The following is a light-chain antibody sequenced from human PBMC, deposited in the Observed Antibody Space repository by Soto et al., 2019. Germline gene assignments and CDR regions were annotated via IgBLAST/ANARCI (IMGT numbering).Light chain of an antibody. CDR2: GAS. CDR3: QQYGSSLIT. J-gene: IGKJ5*01. CDR1: QSVSSSY. V-gene: IGKV3-20*01. Sequence: EIVLTQSPGTLSLSPGEGATLSCRASQSVSSSYLAWYQQKPGQAPRLLIYGASSRATGIPDRFSGSGSGTDFTLTISRLDPEDFAVYYCQQYGSSLITFGQGTRLEI.